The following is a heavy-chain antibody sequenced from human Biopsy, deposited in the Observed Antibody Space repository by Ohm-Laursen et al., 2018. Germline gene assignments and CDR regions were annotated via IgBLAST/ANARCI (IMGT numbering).Heavy chain of an antibody. Sequence: TLSLTCTVSGGSISSDYWSWIRQSPGKGLEWIGYISNRGSTNYNPSLRGRVTISVDTSKNQFSLKLYSVTAADTAVYYCARGRRTSGWPYFDNWGQGALVIVSP. CDR1: GGSISSDY. J-gene: IGHJ4*02. V-gene: IGHV4-59*01. CDR3: ARGRRTSGWPYFDN. CDR2: ISNRGST. D-gene: IGHD6-19*01.